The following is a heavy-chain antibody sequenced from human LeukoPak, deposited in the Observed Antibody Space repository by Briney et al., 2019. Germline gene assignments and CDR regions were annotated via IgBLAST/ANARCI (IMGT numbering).Heavy chain of an antibody. D-gene: IGHD3-10*01. CDR1: GGTFSSYA. CDR3: ARDPYYGSGSYSS. V-gene: IGHV1-69*06. J-gene: IGHJ5*02. Sequence: SVKVSCKASGGTFSSYAISWVRQAPGQGLEWMGGIIPIFGTANYAQKFQGRVTITADKSTSTAYMELSSLRSEDTAVYYCARDPYYGSGSYSSWGQGTLVTVSS. CDR2: IIPIFGTA.